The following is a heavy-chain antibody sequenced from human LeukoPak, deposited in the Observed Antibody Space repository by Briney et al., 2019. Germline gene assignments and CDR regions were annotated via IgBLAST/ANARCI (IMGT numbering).Heavy chain of an antibody. CDR2: INRDRRKI. V-gene: IGHV3-7*03. CDR3: ARDSSPYCGSDCYFDASDL. CDR1: EFTFGSYW. Sequence: GGSLRLSCAASEFTFGSYWMTWVRQAPGKGLEWVANINRDRRKIHYVDSVKGRFIISRDNAKNFLYLQMNSLRAEDTAVYFCARDSSPYCGSDCYFDASDLWGQGTMVTVSS. D-gene: IGHD2-21*02. J-gene: IGHJ3*01.